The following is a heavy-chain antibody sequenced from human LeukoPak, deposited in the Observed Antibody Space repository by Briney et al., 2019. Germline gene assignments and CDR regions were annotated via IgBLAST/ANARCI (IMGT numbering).Heavy chain of an antibody. D-gene: IGHD5-18*01. CDR3: ARHDGYNYARIDY. CDR2: LFYGGDT. Sequence: SETLSLTCNVSGGSINRSPNSWGWIRQPPGKGLEWIGFLFYGGDTYYNPSLKSRVAISVDTFKNQFSLKLTSVTAADTAVYFCARHDGYNYARIDYWGQGTLVIVSS. V-gene: IGHV4-39*01. CDR1: GGSINRSPNS. J-gene: IGHJ4*02.